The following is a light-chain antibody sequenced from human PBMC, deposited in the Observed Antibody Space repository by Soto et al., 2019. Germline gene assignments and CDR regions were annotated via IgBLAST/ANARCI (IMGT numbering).Light chain of an antibody. J-gene: IGKJ5*01. Sequence: DIQMSQSPSSLSASVGDRVTITCRAAEGISRHLNWYQQKPGRAPDLIIYAASTLQNGVPSRFTGSGSGTEFTLTITGLKLEDFETYYCQQDYSTLATFGRGTRLEIK. CDR3: QQDYSTLAT. V-gene: IGKV1-39*01. CDR1: EGISRH. CDR2: AAS.